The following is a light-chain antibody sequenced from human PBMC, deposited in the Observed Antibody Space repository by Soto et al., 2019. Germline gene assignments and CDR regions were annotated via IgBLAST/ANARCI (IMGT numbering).Light chain of an antibody. CDR3: CSYTGAYVA. CDR1: SSNIGAGFD. V-gene: IGLV1-40*01. Sequence: QSVLTQPPSVSGAPGQRVTISCTGSSSNIGAGFDVHWYQQLPGTAPKLLIYGNVDRPSGVPDRFSGSKSGTSASLAITGLQAEDEADYYCCSYTGAYVALGGGTKVTVL. J-gene: IGLJ2*01. CDR2: GNV.